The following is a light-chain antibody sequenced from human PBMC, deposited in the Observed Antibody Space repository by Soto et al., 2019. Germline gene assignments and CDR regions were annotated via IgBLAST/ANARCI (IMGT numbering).Light chain of an antibody. CDR1: SSNIGSNY. J-gene: IGLJ1*01. V-gene: IGLV1-47*01. CDR3: ATWDDSLSGYV. CDR2: RNN. Sequence: QSVLTQSPSASGTPGQRVTISCSGSSSNIGSNYAYWYRQLPGTAPKVLIYRNNQRPSGVPDRLSGSKSGTSASLAIGGLRSEDEADYYCATWDDSLSGYVFGTGTKLTVL.